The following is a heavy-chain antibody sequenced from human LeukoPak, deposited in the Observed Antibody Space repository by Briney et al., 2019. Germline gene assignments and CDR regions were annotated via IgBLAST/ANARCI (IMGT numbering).Heavy chain of an antibody. Sequence: SSETLSLTCAVYGGSFSGYYWSWIRQPPGKGLEWIGYIYYSGSTNYNPSLKSRVTISVDTSKNQFSLKLSSVTAADTAVYYCAMGSSSWEYWGQGTLVTVSS. CDR3: AMGSSSWEY. J-gene: IGHJ4*02. CDR2: IYYSGST. CDR1: GGSFSGYY. D-gene: IGHD6-13*01. V-gene: IGHV4-59*01.